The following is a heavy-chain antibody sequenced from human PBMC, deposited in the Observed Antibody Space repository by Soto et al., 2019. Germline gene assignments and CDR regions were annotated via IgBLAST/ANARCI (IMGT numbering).Heavy chain of an antibody. Sequence: SETLSLTCAVYGVSFSGYYWSWIRQPPGKGLEWIGEINHSGSTNYNPSLKSRVTISVDTSKNQFSLKLSSVTAADTAVYYCARGARITMVRGVIIKPAFDIWGQGTMVTVSS. CDR3: ARGARITMVRGVIIKPAFDI. CDR2: INHSGST. CDR1: GVSFSGYY. V-gene: IGHV4-34*01. D-gene: IGHD3-10*01. J-gene: IGHJ3*02.